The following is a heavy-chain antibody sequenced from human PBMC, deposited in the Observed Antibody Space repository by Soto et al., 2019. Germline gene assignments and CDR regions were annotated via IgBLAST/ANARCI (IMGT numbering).Heavy chain of an antibody. Sequence: SVKVSCKASGGTFSSYTISWVRQAPGQGLEWMGRIIPILGIANYAQKFQGRVTITADKSTSTAYMELSSLRSEDTAVYYCARAPVDTAMFAVLDYWGQGTTVTVSS. D-gene: IGHD5-18*01. J-gene: IGHJ4*03. V-gene: IGHV1-69*02. CDR1: GGTFSSYT. CDR3: ARAPVDTAMFAVLDY. CDR2: IIPILGIA.